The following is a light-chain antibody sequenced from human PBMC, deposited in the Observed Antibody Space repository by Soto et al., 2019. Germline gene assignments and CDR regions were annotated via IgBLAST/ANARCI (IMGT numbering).Light chain of an antibody. CDR2: GAS. V-gene: IGKV3-20*01. CDR1: QSVSNNY. CDR3: QQYGSSPRT. J-gene: IGKJ1*01. Sequence: DIVLTQSPATLSLSAGDRATLSCRASQSVSNNYLAWYQQKPGQAPRLLIYGASSRATGIPDRFSGSGSGTDFTLTISRLEPEDFAVYYCQQYGSSPRTFGQGTKVDI.